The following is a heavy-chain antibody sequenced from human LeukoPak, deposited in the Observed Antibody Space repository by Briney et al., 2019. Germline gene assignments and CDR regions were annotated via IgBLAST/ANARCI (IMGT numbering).Heavy chain of an antibody. J-gene: IGHJ4*02. Sequence: PGASLRLSCAASGFTFSGYAMSWVRQAPGKGLEWVSVIYSGGSTYYADSVKGRFTISRDNSKNTLYFQMNSLRAGDTAVYYCARAHYDSSGYYLPFDYWGQGTLVTVSS. CDR1: GFTFSGYA. CDR2: IYSGGST. D-gene: IGHD3-22*01. V-gene: IGHV3-66*02. CDR3: ARAHYDSSGYYLPFDY.